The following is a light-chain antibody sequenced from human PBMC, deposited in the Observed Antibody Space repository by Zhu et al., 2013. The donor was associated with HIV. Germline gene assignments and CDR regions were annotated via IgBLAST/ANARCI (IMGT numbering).Light chain of an antibody. CDR2: AAS. CDR1: HDIGRY. V-gene: IGKV1-9*01. J-gene: IGKJ3*01. CDR3: QQSYSTPLT. Sequence: DIQLTQSPSFLSASVGDRVTITCRASHDIGRYLAWYQQKPGKAPSLFIYAASTLETGVPSRFSGSGSGTEFTLTINSLQPEDFATYYCQQSYSTPLTFGPGTKVDFK.